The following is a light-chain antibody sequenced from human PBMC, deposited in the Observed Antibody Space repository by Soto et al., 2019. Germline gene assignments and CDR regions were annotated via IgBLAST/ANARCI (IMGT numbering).Light chain of an antibody. Sequence: QLVLTQSPSASASLGASVKLTCTLSSGHSSYVIAWHQQQPEKGPRYLMNLNSDGSHNRGDGIPDRFSGSSSGAERYLTISSLQSEDEADYYCQTWGTGIQVFGGGTKLTVL. CDR2: LNSDGSH. CDR1: SGHSSYV. V-gene: IGLV4-69*01. CDR3: QTWGTGIQV. J-gene: IGLJ7*01.